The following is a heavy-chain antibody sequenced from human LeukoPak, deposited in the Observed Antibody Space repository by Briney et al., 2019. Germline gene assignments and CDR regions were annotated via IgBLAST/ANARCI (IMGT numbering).Heavy chain of an antibody. Sequence: ASVKVSCKASGYTFTDYYMHWVRQAPGQGLEWMGWIDTNTGNPTYAQGFTGRFVFSLDTSVSTAFLQISSLKAEDTAVYYCARAGMPFYYYYMDVWGKGTTVTVSS. D-gene: IGHD2-2*01. CDR1: GYTFTDYY. CDR2: IDTNTGNP. CDR3: ARAGMPFYYYYMDV. J-gene: IGHJ6*03. V-gene: IGHV7-4-1*02.